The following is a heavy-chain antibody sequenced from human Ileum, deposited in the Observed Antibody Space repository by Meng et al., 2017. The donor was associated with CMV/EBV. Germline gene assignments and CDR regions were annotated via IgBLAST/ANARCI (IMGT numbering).Heavy chain of an antibody. D-gene: IGHD5-24*01. CDR1: LGYIKTSY. CDR2: IYVNGST. Sequence: GSLRLSCTVSLGYIKTSYWSWIRRPPGKGLEWIGSIYVNGSTNYNPSLTRRVTMSMDTSKNQFSLKLSSVTAADKAFYYCAGERKGIMATMVGGNWFDPWGQGAQVTVSS. J-gene: IGHJ5*02. V-gene: IGHV4-59*01. CDR3: AGERKGIMATMVGGNWFDP.